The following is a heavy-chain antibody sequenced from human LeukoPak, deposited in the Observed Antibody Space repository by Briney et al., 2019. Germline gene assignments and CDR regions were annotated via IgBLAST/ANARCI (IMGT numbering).Heavy chain of an antibody. Sequence: PGGSLRPSCAASGFTFSRHWMHWVRQAPGKGLVWISRINSDASDTNYADFVKGRFTISRDNAKNTVYLQINSLRDEDTAVYYCARICSSTDCLIPDWGQGTLVTVSS. CDR2: INSDASDT. CDR1: GFTFSRHW. CDR3: ARICSSTDCLIPD. D-gene: IGHD2-2*01. J-gene: IGHJ4*02. V-gene: IGHV3-74*01.